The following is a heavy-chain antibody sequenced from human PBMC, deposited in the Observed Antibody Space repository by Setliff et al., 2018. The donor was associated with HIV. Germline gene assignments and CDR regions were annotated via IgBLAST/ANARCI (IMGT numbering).Heavy chain of an antibody. CDR1: GDSISRHN. J-gene: IGHJ4*02. D-gene: IGHD6-6*01. Sequence: SETLSLTCSVSGDSISRHNWSWIRRPAGKGLEWIGRIFTSGTINTNLSLKSRATISVDKPNNQFSLNLTSVTAADTAVYYCVRVKDVMSSQGLNWGPGALVTVSS. CDR2: IFTSGTI. CDR3: VRVKDVMSSQGLN. V-gene: IGHV4-4*07.